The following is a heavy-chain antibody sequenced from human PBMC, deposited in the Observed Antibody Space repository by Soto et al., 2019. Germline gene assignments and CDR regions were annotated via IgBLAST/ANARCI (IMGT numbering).Heavy chain of an antibody. CDR2: ISGRGGST. CDR1: GFTFSNYA. D-gene: IGHD1-26*01. V-gene: IGHV3-23*01. Sequence: EVQMLESGGGLGQPGGSLRLSCAVSGFTFSNYAMTWVRQAPGKGLEWVSAISGRGGSTYYADSVKGRFTISRHNTKNTLYLQMNSLRAEDTAVYYCATQVMSGSYCIYWGQGTLVTVSS. J-gene: IGHJ4*02. CDR3: ATQVMSGSYCIY.